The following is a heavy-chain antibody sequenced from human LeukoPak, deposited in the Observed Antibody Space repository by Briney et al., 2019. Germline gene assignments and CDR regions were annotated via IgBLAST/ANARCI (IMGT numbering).Heavy chain of an antibody. CDR1: GFTFSSYG. CDR3: AKDVNYYDSSANPGAFDI. Sequence: GALRLSCAASGFTFSSYGMHWVRQAPGKGLEWVAVISYDGSNKYYADSVKGRFTISRDNSKNTLYLQMNSLRAEDTAVYYCAKDVNYYDSSANPGAFDIWGQGTMVTVSS. D-gene: IGHD3-22*01. J-gene: IGHJ3*02. V-gene: IGHV3-30*18. CDR2: ISYDGSNK.